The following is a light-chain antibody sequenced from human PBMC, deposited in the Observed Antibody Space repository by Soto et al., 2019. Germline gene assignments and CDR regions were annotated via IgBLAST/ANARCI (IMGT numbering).Light chain of an antibody. CDR3: QQRYSTLLT. CDR2: AAS. V-gene: IGKV1-39*01. CDR1: QSISSY. Sequence: DIQMTQSPSSLSASVGDRVTITCRASQSISSYLNWYQQKPGKAPKLLIYAASSLQSGVPSRFSSSGSGTDFTLTISSLQPEDCATYYCQQRYSTLLTFGGGTKVEIK. J-gene: IGKJ4*01.